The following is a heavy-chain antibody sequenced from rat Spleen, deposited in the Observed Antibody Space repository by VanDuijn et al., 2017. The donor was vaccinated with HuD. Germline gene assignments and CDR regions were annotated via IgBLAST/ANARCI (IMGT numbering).Heavy chain of an antibody. Sequence: QVQLKESGPGLVQPSQTLSLTCTVSGFSLTNYPVSWFRQPPGKGLEWIDAISSGGSTYFNSVLKSRLSISRDTSKSQVFLKMNSLQTEDTAIYFCTRDPITTRDYFDYWGQGVMVTVSS. CDR3: TRDPITTRDYFDY. CDR1: GFSLTNYP. D-gene: IGHD1-1*01. V-gene: IGHV2-15*01. CDR2: ISSGGST. J-gene: IGHJ2*01.